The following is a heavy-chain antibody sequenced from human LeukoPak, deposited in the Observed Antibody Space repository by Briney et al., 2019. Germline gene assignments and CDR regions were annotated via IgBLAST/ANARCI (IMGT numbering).Heavy chain of an antibody. Sequence: SETLSLTCTVSGGSISSYYWSWIRQPPGKGLEWIGSIYYSGSTYYNPSLKSRVTISVDTSKNQFSLKLSSVTAADTAVYYCAIKVTPYYFDYWGQGTLVTVSS. D-gene: IGHD2-21*02. CDR2: IYYSGST. J-gene: IGHJ4*02. CDR1: GGSISSYY. V-gene: IGHV4-59*05. CDR3: AIKVTPYYFDY.